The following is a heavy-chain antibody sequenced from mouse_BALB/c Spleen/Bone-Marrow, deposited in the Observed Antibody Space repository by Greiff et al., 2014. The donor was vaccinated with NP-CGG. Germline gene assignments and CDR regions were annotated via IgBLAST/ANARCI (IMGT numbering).Heavy chain of an antibody. Sequence: QVQLQQSAAELARPGASVKMSCKASGYTFSRYTIHWIKQRPGQGLEWIGFINPASEFSEYNQKFKDKTTLTADKSSTTAYMQLNSLKSEDSAVYYCARSGAPAWFAYWGQGTLVTVSA. V-gene: IGHV1-4*02. CDR1: GYTFSRYT. D-gene: IGHD3-1*01. J-gene: IGHJ3*01. CDR3: ARSGAPAWFAY. CDR2: INPASEFS.